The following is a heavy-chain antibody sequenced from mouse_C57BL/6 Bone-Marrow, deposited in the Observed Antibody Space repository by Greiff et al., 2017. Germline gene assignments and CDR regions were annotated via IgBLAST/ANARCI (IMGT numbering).Heavy chain of an antibody. V-gene: IGHV1-81*01. CDR1: GYTFTSYG. CDR2: IYPRSGNT. D-gene: IGHD1-1*01. CDR3: ARVRVYYYGSSHDY. J-gene: IGHJ2*01. Sequence: QVQLQQSGAELARPGASVKLSCKASGYTFTSYGISWVKQRTGQGLEWIGEIYPRSGNTYYNEKFKGKATLTADKSSSTAYMELRSLTSEDSAVYFCARVRVYYYGSSHDYWGQGTTLTVSS.